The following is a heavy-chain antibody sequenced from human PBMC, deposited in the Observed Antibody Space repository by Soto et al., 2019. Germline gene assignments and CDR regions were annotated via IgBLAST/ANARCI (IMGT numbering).Heavy chain of an antibody. CDR2: IYHSGST. CDR3: ARVVGGYYYGMDV. V-gene: IGHV4-4*02. D-gene: IGHD2-2*01. J-gene: IGHJ6*02. Sequence: QVQLQESGPGLVKPSGTLSLTCAVSGGSISSSNWWSWVRQPPGKGLEWIGEIYHSGSTNYNPSHTSRVTISVDKSKTQLSLKLISVTAAVTAVYYCARVVGGYYYGMDVWGQGTKVTVSS. CDR1: GGSISSSNW.